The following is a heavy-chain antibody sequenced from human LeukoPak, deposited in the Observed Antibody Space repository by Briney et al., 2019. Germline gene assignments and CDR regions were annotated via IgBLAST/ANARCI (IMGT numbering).Heavy chain of an antibody. D-gene: IGHD6-6*01. V-gene: IGHV3-30*02. CDR3: ARSSGDYYYYYMDV. CDR1: GFTFSRHA. Sequence: GGSLRLSCAASGFTFSRHAMNWVRQAPGKGLEWVAFIRYDGSNKYYADSVKGRFTISRDNSKNTLYLQMNSLRAEDTAVYYCARSSGDYYYYYMDVWGKGTTVTVSS. CDR2: IRYDGSNK. J-gene: IGHJ6*03.